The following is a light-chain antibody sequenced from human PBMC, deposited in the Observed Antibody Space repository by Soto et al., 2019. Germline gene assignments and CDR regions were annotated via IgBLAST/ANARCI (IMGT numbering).Light chain of an antibody. CDR2: AAS. CDR3: QKYNRAPLT. V-gene: IGKV1-27*01. J-gene: IGKJ4*01. CDR1: QGIGIY. Sequence: DIQMTQSPSSLSASFGDRVTMTCRASQGIGIYLAWFQQRPGNTPKLLIYAASTLQSGVPSRFSGSGSGTDFTLTISSLQPEDVATYYCQKYNRAPLTFGEGTRVEIK.